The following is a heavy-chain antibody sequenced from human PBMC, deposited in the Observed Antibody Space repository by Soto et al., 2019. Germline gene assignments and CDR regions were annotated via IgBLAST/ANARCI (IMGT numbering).Heavy chain of an antibody. CDR2: IRSKVYGGTT. D-gene: IGHD3-3*01. Sequence: PGGSLRLSCIASGFTFGDYAMSWFRQAPGKGLEWVGFIRSKVYGGTTEYAASVKGRLTISRDDSISIAYLQMNSLKTEDTAVYYCTSTIFGVVIPGGYYYGMDVWGQGTTVTVSS. J-gene: IGHJ6*02. CDR1: GFTFGDYA. V-gene: IGHV3-49*03. CDR3: TSTIFGVVIPGGYYYGMDV.